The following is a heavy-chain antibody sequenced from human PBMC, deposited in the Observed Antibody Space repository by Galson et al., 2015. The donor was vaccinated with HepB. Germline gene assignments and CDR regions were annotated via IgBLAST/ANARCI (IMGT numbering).Heavy chain of an antibody. CDR1: GFTFDNYG. D-gene: IGHD4-17*01. V-gene: IGHV3-33*08. CDR3: ARGGDGDLYYFDY. CDR2: VWFDGSNK. J-gene: IGHJ4*02. Sequence: SLRLSCAASGFTFDNYGMHWVRQAPGKGLEWVATVWFDGSNKYYADSVKGRFTISRDNSKNTLYVQVHSLGAEDTAVYYCARGGDGDLYYFDYWGQGTLVTVSS.